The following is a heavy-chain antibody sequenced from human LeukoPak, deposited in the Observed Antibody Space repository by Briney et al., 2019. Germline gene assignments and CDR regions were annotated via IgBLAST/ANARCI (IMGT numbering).Heavy chain of an antibody. Sequence: ASVKVSFKASGYTFTSYGISWVRQAPGQGLEWMGWISDYSGNPNYAQKFQGRVTMTADTFTSTAYMELRSLRSNDTAVNFCARDSLLAAPYTDHWGQGTLVTVSS. V-gene: IGHV1-18*01. CDR1: GYTFTSYG. J-gene: IGHJ4*02. CDR2: ISDYSGNP. CDR3: ARDSLLAAPYTDH. D-gene: IGHD3-10*01.